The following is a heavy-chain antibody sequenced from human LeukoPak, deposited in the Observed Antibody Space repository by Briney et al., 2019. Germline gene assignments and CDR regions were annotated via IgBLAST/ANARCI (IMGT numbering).Heavy chain of an antibody. D-gene: IGHD3-10*01. Sequence: PGGSLRLSCAASGFTFSSYEMNWVRQAPGKGLEWVSYISSSGSTIYYADSVKGRFTISRDNAKNSLYLQMNSLRAEDTAVYYCARVVPAAMPQLLWFGELDYWGQGTLVTASS. J-gene: IGHJ4*02. V-gene: IGHV3-48*03. CDR3: ARVVPAAMPQLLWFGELDY. CDR2: ISSSGSTI. CDR1: GFTFSSYE.